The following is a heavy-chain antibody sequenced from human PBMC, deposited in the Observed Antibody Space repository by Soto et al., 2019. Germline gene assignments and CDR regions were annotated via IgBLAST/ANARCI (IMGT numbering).Heavy chain of an antibody. J-gene: IGHJ6*02. V-gene: IGHV3-7*01. D-gene: IGHD6-13*01. CDR2: IKQDGSDK. CDR3: ARVWLAAALGMDV. CDR1: GFTFSSYW. Sequence: PGGSLRLSCAASGFTFSSYWMSWVRQAPGKGLEWVANIKQDGSDKYYVDSVKGRFTISRDNSKNTLYLQMNSLRVEDTAVYYCARVWLAAALGMDVWGQGTTVTVSS.